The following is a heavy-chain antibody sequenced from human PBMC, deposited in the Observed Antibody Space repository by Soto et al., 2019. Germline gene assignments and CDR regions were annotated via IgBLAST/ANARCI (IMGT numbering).Heavy chain of an antibody. Sequence: GGSLRLSCAASGFTFISYSMNWVRQAPGKGLEWVSSISSSSSYIYYADSVKGRFTISRDNAKNALYLQMNSLRAEDTAVYYCATPKDPSGSYYHSYGMDVWGQGTTVTVSS. D-gene: IGHD3-10*01. V-gene: IGHV3-21*01. J-gene: IGHJ6*02. CDR2: ISSSSSYI. CDR1: GFTFISYS. CDR3: ATPKDPSGSYYHSYGMDV.